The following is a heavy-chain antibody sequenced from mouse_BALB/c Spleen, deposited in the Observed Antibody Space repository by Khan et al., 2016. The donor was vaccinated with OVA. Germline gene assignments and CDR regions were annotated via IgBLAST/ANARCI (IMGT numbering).Heavy chain of an antibody. J-gene: IGHJ3*01. CDR2: ISPGSGDT. V-gene: IGHV1-77*01. D-gene: IGHD1-2*01. CDR3: ARRNYFGYTFAY. CDR1: GYTFTDYY. Sequence: VQLQESGAELARPGASVKLSCKASGYTFTDYYINWVKQRTGQGLEWIGEISPGSGDTYYNEKFKGKATLTAAQSSSPVYMQLSSLTAEASAVYFCARRNYFGYTFAYWGQGTLVTVSA.